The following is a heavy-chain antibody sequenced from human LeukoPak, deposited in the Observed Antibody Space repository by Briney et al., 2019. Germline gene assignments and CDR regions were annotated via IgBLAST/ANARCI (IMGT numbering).Heavy chain of an antibody. CDR3: ARCTGDGNYFDY. Sequence: PSQTLSLTCTVSGGSISSGGYYWSWIRQPPGKGLEWIGYIYYSGSTNYNPSLKSRVTISVDTSKNQFSLKLSSVTAADTAVYYCARCTGDGNYFDYWGQGTLVTVSS. V-gene: IGHV4-61*08. CDR2: IYYSGST. J-gene: IGHJ4*02. CDR1: GGSISSGGYY. D-gene: IGHD2-8*02.